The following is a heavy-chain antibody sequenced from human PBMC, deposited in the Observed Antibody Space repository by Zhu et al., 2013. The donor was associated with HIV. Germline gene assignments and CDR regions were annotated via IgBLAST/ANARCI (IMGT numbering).Heavy chain of an antibody. CDR3: AREAHFWSGYYSTRFTTSLDP. V-gene: IGHV4-34*01. CDR1: GGSFSGYY. CDR2: INHSGSA. Sequence: QVQLQQWGAGLLKPSETLSLTCAVYGGSFSGYYWSWIRQPPGKGLEWIGEINHSGSANYNPSLKSRVTISVDTSKNQFSLKLSSVTAADTAVYYCAREAHFWSGYYSTRFTTSLDPWGQGTLVTVSS. J-gene: IGHJ5*02. D-gene: IGHD3-3*02.